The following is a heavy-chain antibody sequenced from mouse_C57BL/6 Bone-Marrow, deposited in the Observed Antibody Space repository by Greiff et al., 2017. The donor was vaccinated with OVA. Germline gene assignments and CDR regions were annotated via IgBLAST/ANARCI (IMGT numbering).Heavy chain of an antibody. D-gene: IGHD3-2*02. J-gene: IGHJ2*01. Sequence: VQLQQSVAELVRPGASVKLSCTASGFNIKNTYMHWVKQRPEQGLEWIGSIDPANGNTKYAPKFQGKATITADTSSTTAYLPLSSLTSKDTAIYYGARSRQLSPLYFDYWGQGTTLTVSS. CDR3: ARSRQLSPLYFDY. V-gene: IGHV14-3*01. CDR2: IDPANGNT. CDR1: GFNIKNTY.